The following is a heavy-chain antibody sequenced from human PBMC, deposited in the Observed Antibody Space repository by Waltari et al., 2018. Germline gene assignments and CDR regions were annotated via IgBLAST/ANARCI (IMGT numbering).Heavy chain of an antibody. V-gene: IGHV5-51*01. CDR1: GYIFTNYW. CDR2: ICPSASET. CDR3: ARHGSIGARQNWFDP. D-gene: IGHD6-6*01. J-gene: IGHJ5*02. Sequence: VQLVPSGAEEKKPGESLKISCKGSGYIFTNYWLGGVRQMPGKGREWRGIICPSASETRYTPSFQSQVTISADKAINTAYLQWRSLKASDTAMYYCARHGSIGARQNWFDPWGQGTVVTVSS.